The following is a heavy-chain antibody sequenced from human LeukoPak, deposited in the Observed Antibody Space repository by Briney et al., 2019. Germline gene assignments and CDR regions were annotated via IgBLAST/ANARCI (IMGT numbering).Heavy chain of an antibody. V-gene: IGHV3-48*01. CDR2: ISSSSATI. CDR1: GFSLSAYN. J-gene: IGHJ4*02. D-gene: IGHD5-18*01. CDR3: ARVSYGGAEFDY. Sequence: PGGSLRLSCEGSGFSLSAYNMNWVRQAPGKGLESVSYISSSSATIFYADSVKGRFTISRENAKNSLYLQMNSLRAGDTAVYYCARVSYGGAEFDYWGQGTLVTVSS.